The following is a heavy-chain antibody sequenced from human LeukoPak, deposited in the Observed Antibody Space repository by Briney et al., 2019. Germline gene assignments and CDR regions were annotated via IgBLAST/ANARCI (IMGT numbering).Heavy chain of an antibody. J-gene: IGHJ4*02. V-gene: IGHV4-59*01. D-gene: IGHD4-23*01. CDR2: IYYSGST. Sequence: SETLSLTCTVSGGSISSYYWSWIRQPPGKGLEWIGYIYYSGSTNYNPSLKSRVTISVDTSKNQFSLKLSSVTAADTAVYYCARTVVTPSYFDYWGQGTLVTVSS. CDR1: GGSISSYY. CDR3: ARTVVTPSYFDY.